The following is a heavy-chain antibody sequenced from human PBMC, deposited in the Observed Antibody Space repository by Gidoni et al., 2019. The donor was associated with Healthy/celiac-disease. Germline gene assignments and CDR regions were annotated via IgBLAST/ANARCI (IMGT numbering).Heavy chain of an antibody. J-gene: IGHJ6*02. CDR3: ARDAIHVGELSLDYYYYYGMDV. D-gene: IGHD3-16*02. V-gene: IGHV1-46*01. CDR1: GYTFTRYY. Sequence: QVQLVQSGAAVKKPGASVQVSCKPSGYTFTRYYMHWVRQAPGQGLEWMGIINPSVGSTSYVQKFQGKVTMTRDTSTSTVYMELSSLRSEDTAVYYCARDAIHVGELSLDYYYYYGMDVWGQGTTVTVSS. CDR2: INPSVGST.